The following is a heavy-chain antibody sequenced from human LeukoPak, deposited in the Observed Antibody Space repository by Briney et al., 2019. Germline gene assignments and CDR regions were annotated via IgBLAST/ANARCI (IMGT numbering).Heavy chain of an antibody. Sequence: TGGSLRLSCAASGFTFSSYAMSWVRQAPGKGLEWVSAISGSGGSTYYADSVKGRFTISRDNSKNTLYLQMNSLRAEDTAVYYCAKYRITMIVVGGAFDIWGQGTMVTDSS. V-gene: IGHV3-23*01. CDR3: AKYRITMIVVGGAFDI. CDR1: GFTFSSYA. D-gene: IGHD3-22*01. J-gene: IGHJ3*02. CDR2: ISGSGGST.